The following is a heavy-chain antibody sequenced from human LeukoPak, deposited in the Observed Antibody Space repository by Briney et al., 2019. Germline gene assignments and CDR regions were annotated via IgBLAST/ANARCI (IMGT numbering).Heavy chain of an antibody. CDR3: ASRDCAGGTCFFDW. Sequence: GGSLRLSCAASGFTFSSYAMHWVRQAPGKGLEWVSAIGTGGHSTVFADSVKGRFTVSRDDSRNTVFLQMNSLRAEDTAVYYCASRDCAGGTCFFDWWGQGTLVTVSS. CDR2: IGTGGHST. CDR1: GFTFSSYA. J-gene: IGHJ4*02. V-gene: IGHV3-23*01. D-gene: IGHD2-15*01.